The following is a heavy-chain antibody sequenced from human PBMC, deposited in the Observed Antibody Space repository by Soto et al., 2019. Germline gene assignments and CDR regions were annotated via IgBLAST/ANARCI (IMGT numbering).Heavy chain of an antibody. Sequence: SVKVSCKASGGTFSSYAISWVRQAPGQGLEWMGGIIPIFGTANYAQKFQGRVTITADESTSTAYMELSSRRSEDTAVYYCARAVQKEYYYDSSGYRFDYWGQGTLVTVSS. CDR3: ARAVQKEYYYDSSGYRFDY. CDR1: GGTFSSYA. J-gene: IGHJ4*02. CDR2: IIPIFGTA. D-gene: IGHD3-22*01. V-gene: IGHV1-69*13.